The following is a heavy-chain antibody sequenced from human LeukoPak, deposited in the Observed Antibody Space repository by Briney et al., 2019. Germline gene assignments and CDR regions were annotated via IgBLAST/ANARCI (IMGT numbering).Heavy chain of an antibody. J-gene: IGHJ4*02. CDR1: GFTVTSNY. CDR3: AKAVASGRSFDC. D-gene: IGHD6-19*01. CDR2: ISGSGAFI. V-gene: IGHV3-23*01. Sequence: PGGFLRLSCAASGFTVTSNYMSWVRQAPGKGLDWVSTISGSGAFIYYADSVKGRFTISRDNSKNTLYLQMNSLRVADTAVYYCAKAVASGRSFDCWGQGTLVTVSS.